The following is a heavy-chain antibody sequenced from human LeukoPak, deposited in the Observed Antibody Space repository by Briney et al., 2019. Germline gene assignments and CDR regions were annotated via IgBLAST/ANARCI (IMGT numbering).Heavy chain of an antibody. V-gene: IGHV4-39*02. CDR3: AREVASSGVFDY. D-gene: IGHD6-19*01. Sequence: SETLSLTCTVSGDSISSRSYYWGWIRQPPGKGLGWIGSIYYIGSTYYNPSLKSRVTIAVDTSKNQFSLKLSSVTAADTAVYYCAREVASSGVFDYWGQGTLVTVSS. CDR2: IYYIGST. CDR1: GDSISSRSYY. J-gene: IGHJ4*02.